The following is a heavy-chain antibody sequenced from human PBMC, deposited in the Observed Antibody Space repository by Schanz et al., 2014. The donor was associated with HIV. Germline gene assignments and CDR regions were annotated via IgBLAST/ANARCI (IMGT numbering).Heavy chain of an antibody. V-gene: IGHV3-9*01. J-gene: IGHJ6*02. Sequence: EVQLVESGGGLVQPGRSLRLSCVASGFTFDDYAMHWVRQVPGKGLEWVSGISWNGASIGYADSVKGRFTISRDNSKNTLYLQMNSLRAEDTAVYYCARRSTPGGYYGMDVWGQGTTVTVSS. CDR3: ARRSTPGGYYGMDV. D-gene: IGHD2-15*01. CDR2: ISWNGASI. CDR1: GFTFDDYA.